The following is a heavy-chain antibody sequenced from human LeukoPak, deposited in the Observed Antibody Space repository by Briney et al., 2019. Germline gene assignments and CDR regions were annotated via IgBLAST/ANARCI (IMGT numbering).Heavy chain of an antibody. D-gene: IGHD5-24*01. CDR2: ITGSGGRT. CDR3: ARDIRMASFDY. Sequence: GGSLRLSCAASGFTFSNYNMNWVRQAPGKGLEWVSGITGSGGRTYYADSVKGRFTISRDNSKNTLYLQVNSLRADDTAVYYCARDIRMASFDYWGQGTLVTVSS. CDR1: GFTFSNYN. V-gene: IGHV3-23*01. J-gene: IGHJ4*02.